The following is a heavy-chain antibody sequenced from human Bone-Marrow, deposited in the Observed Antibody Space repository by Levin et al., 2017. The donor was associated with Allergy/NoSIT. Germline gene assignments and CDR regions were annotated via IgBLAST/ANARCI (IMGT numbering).Heavy chain of an antibody. D-gene: IGHD3-22*01. CDR2: IYYSGST. Sequence: SETLSLTCTVSGGSISSGDYYWSWIRQPPGKGLEWIGYIYYSGSTYYNPSLKSRVTISVDTTKNQFSLKLSSVTAAATAVYYCARDLGYYYDSSGTLMAFDIWGQGTMVTVSS. CDR3: ARDLGYYYDSSGTLMAFDI. J-gene: IGHJ3*02. CDR1: GGSISSGDYY. V-gene: IGHV4-30-4*01.